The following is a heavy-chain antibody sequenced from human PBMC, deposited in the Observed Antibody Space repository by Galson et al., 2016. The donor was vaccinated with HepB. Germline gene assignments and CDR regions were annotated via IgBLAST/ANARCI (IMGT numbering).Heavy chain of an antibody. Sequence: SGYTFSGYYMHWVRQAPGQGLEWMGWINPNSGGTNYAQKFQGRVTMTRDTSISTAYMELSRLRSDDTAVYYCARVEWLKLGADYWGQGTLVTVSS. CDR1: GYTFSGYY. J-gene: IGHJ4*02. CDR2: INPNSGGT. V-gene: IGHV1-2*02. CDR3: ARVEWLKLGADY. D-gene: IGHD6-19*01.